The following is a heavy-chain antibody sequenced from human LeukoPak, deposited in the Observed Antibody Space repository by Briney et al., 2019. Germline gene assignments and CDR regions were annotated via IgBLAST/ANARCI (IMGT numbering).Heavy chain of an antibody. CDR1: GGSISSGGYY. J-gene: IGHJ6*02. Sequence: SETLSLTCTVSGGSISSGGYYWSWIRQHPGKGLEWIGYIYYSGSTYYNPSLKSRVTISVDTSKNQFSLKLSSVTAADTAVYYCARECFYDSSGYYYYYGMDVWGQGTTVTVSS. CDR3: ARECFYDSSGYYYYYGMDV. CDR2: IYYSGST. V-gene: IGHV4-31*03. D-gene: IGHD3-22*01.